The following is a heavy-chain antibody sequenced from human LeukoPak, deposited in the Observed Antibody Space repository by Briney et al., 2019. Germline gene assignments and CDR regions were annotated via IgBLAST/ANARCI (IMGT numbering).Heavy chain of an antibody. D-gene: IGHD3-3*01. Sequence: ASVKVSCKASGYTFTSYDINWVRQATGQGLEWMGWMNPNSGNTGYAQKFHGRVTMTRNTSISTAYMELSSLRSEDTAVYYCARYPFLSDAFDIWGQGTMVTVSS. CDR2: MNPNSGNT. CDR1: GYTFTSYD. J-gene: IGHJ3*02. V-gene: IGHV1-8*01. CDR3: ARYPFLSDAFDI.